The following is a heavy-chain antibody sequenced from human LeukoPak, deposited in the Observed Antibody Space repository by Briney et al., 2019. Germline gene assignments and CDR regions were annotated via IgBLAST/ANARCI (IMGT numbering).Heavy chain of an antibody. J-gene: IGHJ4*02. CDR2: IKQDGSEK. D-gene: IGHD6-13*01. CDR3: ARDSAGNDY. CDR1: GFTFSTYW. V-gene: IGHV3-7*01. Sequence: GGSLRLSCAASGFTFSTYWMSWVRQAPGKGLEWVANIKQDGSEKYYVDSVKGRFTISRDNAKNTLYLQMNSLRAEDTAMYYCARDSAGNDYWGQGTLVTVSS.